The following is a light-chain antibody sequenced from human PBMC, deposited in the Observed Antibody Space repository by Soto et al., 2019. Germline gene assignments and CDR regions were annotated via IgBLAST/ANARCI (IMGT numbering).Light chain of an antibody. V-gene: IGKV3-20*01. Sequence: DIVLTQSPGTLSLSPGERATLSCRASQSITNRYLAWYHQKPGQAPRLLIYGTSNRATGIPDRFSGSGSGTGFTLTISRLEPEDFALYYCQQYTSSPPMSTFGQGTRLEI. CDR1: QSITNRY. J-gene: IGKJ2*01. CDR3: QQYTSSPPMST. CDR2: GTS.